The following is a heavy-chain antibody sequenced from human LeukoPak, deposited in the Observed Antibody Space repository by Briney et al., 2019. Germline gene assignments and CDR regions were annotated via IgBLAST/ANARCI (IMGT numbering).Heavy chain of an antibody. CDR1: GYTFTGYY. J-gene: IGHJ4*02. Sequence: ASVKVSCKASGYTFTGYYIHWVRQAPGQGLEWMAWINPNSGGTNFARKFQGRVTMTRDTSISTAYMELSSLRSEDTAVYYCARWPARPSYGSGSYYNYWGQGTLVTVSS. CDR3: ARWPARPSYGSGSYYNY. CDR2: INPNSGGT. D-gene: IGHD3-10*01. V-gene: IGHV1-2*02.